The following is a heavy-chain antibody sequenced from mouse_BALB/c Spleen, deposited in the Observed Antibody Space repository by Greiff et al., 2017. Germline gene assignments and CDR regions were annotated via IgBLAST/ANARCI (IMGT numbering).Heavy chain of an antibody. V-gene: IGHV7-1*02. Sequence: EVKVVESGGGLVQPGGSLRLSCATSGFTFSDFYMEWVRQPPGKRLEWIAARRNKANDYTTEYSASVKGRFIVSRDTSQSILYLQMNALRAEDTAIYYCARDVHYGSSPFAYWGQGTLVTVSA. J-gene: IGHJ3*01. CDR3: ARDVHYGSSPFAY. CDR1: GFTFSDFY. CDR2: RRNKANDYTT. D-gene: IGHD1-1*01.